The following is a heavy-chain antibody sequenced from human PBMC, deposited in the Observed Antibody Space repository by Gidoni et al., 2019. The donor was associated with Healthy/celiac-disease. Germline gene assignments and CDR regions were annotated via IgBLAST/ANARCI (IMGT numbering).Heavy chain of an antibody. V-gene: IGHV3-30-3*01. CDR3: ARGDYDSSGYLGGY. CDR2: ISYDGSNK. Sequence: QVQLVESGGGVVQPGRSLRLSCAASGFTFSSYAMHWVRQAPGKGLEWVAVISYDGSNKYYADSVKGRFTISRDNSKNTLYLQMNSLRAEDTAVYYCARGDYDSSGYLGGYWGQGTLVTVSS. CDR1: GFTFSSYA. J-gene: IGHJ4*02. D-gene: IGHD3-22*01.